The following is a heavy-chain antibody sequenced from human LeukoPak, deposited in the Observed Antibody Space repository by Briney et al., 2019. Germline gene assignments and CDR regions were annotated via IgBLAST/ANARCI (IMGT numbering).Heavy chain of an antibody. CDR1: GYSFTSYW. J-gene: IGHJ4*02. D-gene: IGHD2-21*02. CDR3: ARLFRGVVPAERYYFDY. CDR2: IYPGDSDT. V-gene: IGHV5-51*01. Sequence: GESLKISCKGSGYSFTSYWIGWVRQMPGKGLEWMGIIYPGDSDTRYSPSFQGQVTISADKSISTAYLQWSSLKASDTAMYYCARLFRGVVPAERYYFDYWGQGPLVTVSS.